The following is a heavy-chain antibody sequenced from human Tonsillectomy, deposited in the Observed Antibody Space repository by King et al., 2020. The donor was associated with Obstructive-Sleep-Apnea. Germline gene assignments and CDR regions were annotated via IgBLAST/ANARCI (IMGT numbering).Heavy chain of an antibody. CDR1: GYIFIDYY. V-gene: IGHV1-2*02. J-gene: IGHJ4*02. Sequence: VQLVQSGPEVREPGASVRVSCKASGYIFIDYYIHWVRQAPGQGLEWMGWINPNSGGTDYAQNFQGRVTMTRDTSITTTYMELSSLRSDDTAVYYCARMTATVGRYYFDHWGQGTLVTASS. D-gene: IGHD1-14*01. CDR3: ARMTATVGRYYFDH. CDR2: INPNSGGT.